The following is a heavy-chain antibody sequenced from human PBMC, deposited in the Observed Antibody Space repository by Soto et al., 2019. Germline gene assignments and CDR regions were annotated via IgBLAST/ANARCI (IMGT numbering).Heavy chain of an antibody. D-gene: IGHD6-13*01. CDR2: AYYSEST. CDR3: ARAHYSSSSY. Sequence: SETLSLTCTVSGGSIRSSTYQWGWIRQPPGRGLEWIGSAYYSESTYYNPSLKSRVTISVDTSKNQFSLKLSSVTAADTAVYYCARAHYSSSSYWGQGTLVTVSS. CDR1: GGSIRSSTYQ. V-gene: IGHV4-39*07. J-gene: IGHJ4*02.